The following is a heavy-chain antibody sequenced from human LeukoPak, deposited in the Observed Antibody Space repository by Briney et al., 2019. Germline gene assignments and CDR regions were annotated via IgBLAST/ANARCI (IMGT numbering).Heavy chain of an antibody. D-gene: IGHD5-24*01. CDR1: GFTVSSNY. J-gene: IGHJ6*03. CDR3: ARALHSYSYYIAV. V-gene: IGHV3-53*01. Sequence: AGGSLRLSCAASGFTVSSNYMNWVRQAPGKGLDWVSVIYSGGNTYYADSVKGRFTISRDNSKNTLYLQMNSLRAEDTGVYYGARALHSYSYYIAVWGKGTTVTVSS. CDR2: IYSGGNT.